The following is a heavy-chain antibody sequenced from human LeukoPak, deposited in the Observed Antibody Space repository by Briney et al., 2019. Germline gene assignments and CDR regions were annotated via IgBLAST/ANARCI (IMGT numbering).Heavy chain of an antibody. V-gene: IGHV1-18*01. J-gene: IGHJ4*02. CDR2: ISDYNSNT. D-gene: IGHD3-3*01. CDR3: ARDVSNTIFGVVTQHLDY. Sequence: AAVKVSCKASGYTFTSYGISWVRQAPGEGREGMGWISDYNSNTNYAQKLQGRVTMTTDQSTSTAYMELRSLRSDYTAVYDCARDVSNTIFGVVTQHLDYWGQGTLVTVSS. CDR1: GYTFTSYG.